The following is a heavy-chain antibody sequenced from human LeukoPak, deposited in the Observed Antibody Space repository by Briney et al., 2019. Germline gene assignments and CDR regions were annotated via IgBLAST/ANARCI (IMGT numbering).Heavy chain of an antibody. CDR3: ARATNYYDSSGYSHDAFDI. D-gene: IGHD3-22*01. Sequence: GGSLRLSCAASGFTVSSNYMSWVRQAPGKGLEWVSVIYSGGSTYYADSVKGRFTISRDNSKNTLYLQMNSLRAEDTAVYYCARATNYYDSSGYSHDAFDIWGQGTMVTVSS. V-gene: IGHV3-66*01. J-gene: IGHJ3*02. CDR2: IYSGGST. CDR1: GFTVSSNY.